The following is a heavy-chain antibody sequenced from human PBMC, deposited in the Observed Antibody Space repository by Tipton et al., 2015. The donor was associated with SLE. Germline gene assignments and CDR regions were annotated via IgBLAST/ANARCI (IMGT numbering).Heavy chain of an antibody. CDR3: ARGNDFWSGYLYYFDY. J-gene: IGHJ4*02. V-gene: IGHV4-59*12. Sequence: LRLSCTVSGGSISSYYWSWIRQPPGKGLEWIGYIYYSGSTNYNPSLKSRVTISVDTSKNQFSLKLSSVTAADTAVYYCARGNDFWSGYLYYFDYWGQGTLVTVSS. CDR1: GGSISSYY. D-gene: IGHD3-3*01. CDR2: IYYSGST.